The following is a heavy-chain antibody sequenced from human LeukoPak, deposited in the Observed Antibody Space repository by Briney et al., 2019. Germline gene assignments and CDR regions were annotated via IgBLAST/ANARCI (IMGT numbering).Heavy chain of an antibody. J-gene: IGHJ4*02. V-gene: IGHV3-23*01. CDR1: GFTFSSYA. D-gene: IGHD2-15*01. CDR3: ATAVVVAPSQFDY. CDR2: ISGSGGST. Sequence: GGSLRLSCAASGFTFSSYAMSWVCQAPGRGVEWVSAISGSGGSTYYADSVRGRFTISRDNAKNTLYLQMNSLRAEDTAVYYCATAVVVAPSQFDYWGQGTLVTVSS.